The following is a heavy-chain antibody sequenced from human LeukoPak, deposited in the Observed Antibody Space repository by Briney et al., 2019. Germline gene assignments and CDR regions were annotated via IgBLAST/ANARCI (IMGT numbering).Heavy chain of an antibody. Sequence: SETLSLTCAVYGGSFSGYYWSWIRQPPGKGLEWIGEINHSGSSNYNPSLKSRVTIPVDTSKNQFSLKLSSVTAADTAVYYCAREGGPYRPLDYSGQGTLVTVAS. CDR2: INHSGSS. CDR3: AREGGPYRPLDY. CDR1: GGSFSGYY. V-gene: IGHV4-34*01. J-gene: IGHJ4*02.